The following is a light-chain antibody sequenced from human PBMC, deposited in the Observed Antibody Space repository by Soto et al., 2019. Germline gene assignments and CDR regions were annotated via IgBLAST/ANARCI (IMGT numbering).Light chain of an antibody. Sequence: QSALTQPPSASGSPGQSVTISCTGTSSDVGGYNYVSWYQQHPGTVPKLMVYEVNKRPSGVPDRFSGSKSGNTASLTVSGLQAEDEAYYYCTSYAGGNNVFGTGTKVTVL. CDR3: TSYAGGNNV. CDR2: EVN. J-gene: IGLJ1*01. CDR1: SSDVGGYNY. V-gene: IGLV2-8*01.